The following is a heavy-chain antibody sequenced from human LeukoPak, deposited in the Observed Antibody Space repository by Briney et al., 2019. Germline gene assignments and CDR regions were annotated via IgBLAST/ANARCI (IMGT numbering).Heavy chain of an antibody. V-gene: IGHV1-2*02. CDR2: INPKSGGT. D-gene: IGHD1-26*01. CDR3: AREGDERGATTGFDY. CDR1: GYTFTSYY. J-gene: IGHJ4*02. Sequence: ASVKVSCKASGYTFTSYYMHWVRQAPGQGLEWMGWINPKSGGTNYAQKFQGRVTMTRDTSISTAYMELSRLRSDDTAVYYCAREGDERGATTGFDYWGQGTLVTVSS.